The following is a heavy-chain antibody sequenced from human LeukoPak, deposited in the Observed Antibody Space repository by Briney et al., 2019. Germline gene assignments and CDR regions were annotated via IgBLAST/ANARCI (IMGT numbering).Heavy chain of an antibody. CDR3: ARGYSGSYYVHYYYYGMDV. D-gene: IGHD1-26*01. J-gene: IGHJ6*02. CDR2: TNHSGST. V-gene: IGHV4-34*01. CDR1: GGSFSGYY. Sequence: PSETLSLTCAVYGGSFSGYYWSWIRQPPGKGLEWIGETNHSGSTNYNPSLKSRVTISVDTSKNQFSLKLSSVTAADTAVYYCARGYSGSYYVHYYYYGMDVWGQGTTVTVSS.